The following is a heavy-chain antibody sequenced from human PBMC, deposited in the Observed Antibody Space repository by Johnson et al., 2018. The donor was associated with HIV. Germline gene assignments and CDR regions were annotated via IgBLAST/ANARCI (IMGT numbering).Heavy chain of an antibody. J-gene: IGHJ3*02. CDR1: GFTVSSNY. V-gene: IGHV3-53*01. D-gene: IGHD3-22*01. CDR2: IYSGCST. Sequence: VQLVESGGGLIQPGGSLRLSCAASGFTVSSNYMSWVRQAPGKGLEWVSVIYSGCSTYYADSVTGRFTTSRDNSKNTLYLQMNSLRAEDTAVYYCARVVSSGYLSLDAFDIWGQGTMVTVSS. CDR3: ARVVSSGYLSLDAFDI.